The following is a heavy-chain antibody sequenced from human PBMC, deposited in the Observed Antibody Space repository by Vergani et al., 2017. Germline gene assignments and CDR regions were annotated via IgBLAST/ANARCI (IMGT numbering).Heavy chain of an antibody. CDR1: GYTFTGYY. CDR2: INPNSGGT. V-gene: IGHV1-2*02. D-gene: IGHD3-10*01. CDR3: AKAGSVTSGSLQYNFYMDV. J-gene: IGHJ6*03. Sequence: QVQLVQSGAEVKKPGASVKVSCKASGYTFTGYYMHWVRQAPGQGLEWMGWINPNSGGTNYAQKFQGRVTMTRDTSISTAYMELSRLRSDDTAVYYCAKAGSVTSGSLQYNFYMDVWGKGTTVTVS.